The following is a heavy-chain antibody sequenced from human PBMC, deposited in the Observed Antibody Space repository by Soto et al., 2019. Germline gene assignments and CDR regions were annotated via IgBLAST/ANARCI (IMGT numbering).Heavy chain of an antibody. Sequence: QVQLQESGPGLVKPSETLSLTCTVSGGSVSSGSYHWSWIRQPPGKGLEYIGYIYYSGSTNYNPSLRRRVTQSVDTTKNQFSLKLSSVTAADTAMYCCGGVVGGGDIAVAGAIDYWGQGTLVTVSS. J-gene: IGHJ4*02. CDR1: GGSVSSGSYH. D-gene: IGHD6-19*01. CDR3: GGVVGGGDIAVAGAIDY. CDR2: IYYSGST. V-gene: IGHV4-61*01.